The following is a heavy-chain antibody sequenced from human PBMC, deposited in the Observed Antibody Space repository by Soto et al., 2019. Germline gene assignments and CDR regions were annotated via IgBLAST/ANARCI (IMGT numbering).Heavy chain of an antibody. CDR2: LYWSDEK. CDR1: GFSLNTSGVG. J-gene: IGHJ4*02. CDR3: ARRPPYADYRDS. Sequence: QITLKESGPALVKPTQTLTLTCTISGFSLNTSGVGVGWIRQPPGKALEWLALLYWSDEKRYSPSLKTRLTITKDTSKNQVVLTMTNMDPVDTATYYCARRPPYADYRDSWGQGSLVTVSS. D-gene: IGHD4-17*01. V-gene: IGHV2-5*01.